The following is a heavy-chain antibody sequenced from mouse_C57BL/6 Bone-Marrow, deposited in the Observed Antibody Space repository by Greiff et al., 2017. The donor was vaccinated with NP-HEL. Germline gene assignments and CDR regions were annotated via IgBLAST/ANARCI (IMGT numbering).Heavy chain of an antibody. CDR1: GYSFTGYY. Sequence: EVKLVESGPELVKPGASVKISCKASGYSFTGYYMNWVKQSPEKSLEWIGEINPSTGGTTYNQKFKAKATLTVDKSSSTAYMQLKSLTSEDSAVYYCARYYGSSGYYAMDYWGQGTSVTVSS. D-gene: IGHD1-1*01. J-gene: IGHJ4*01. CDR3: ARYYGSSGYYAMDY. V-gene: IGHV1-42*01. CDR2: INPSTGGT.